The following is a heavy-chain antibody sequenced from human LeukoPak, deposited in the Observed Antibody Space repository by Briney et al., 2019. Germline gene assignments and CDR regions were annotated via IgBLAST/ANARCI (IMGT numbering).Heavy chain of an antibody. J-gene: IGHJ4*02. Sequence: GASVKVSCKASGYTFSSYGISWVRQAPGQGLEWLGWISAYNGNTNYAQELQGRVTMTTDTSTNTAYMEMRSLRSDDTAVYYCARDTPYSSGYYSSDYWGQGTLVTVSS. V-gene: IGHV1-18*04. CDR3: ARDTPYSSGYYSSDY. CDR2: ISAYNGNT. CDR1: GYTFSSYG. D-gene: IGHD3-22*01.